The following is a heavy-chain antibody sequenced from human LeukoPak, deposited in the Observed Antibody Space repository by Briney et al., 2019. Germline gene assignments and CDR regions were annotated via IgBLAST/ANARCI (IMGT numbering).Heavy chain of an antibody. J-gene: IGHJ4*02. D-gene: IGHD1-26*01. CDR2: IIPILGIA. Sequence: SVNVSCKASGGTFSSYAISRVRQAPGPGLEWMGRIIPILGIANYAQKFQGRVTITADKSTSTAYMELSSLRSEDTAVYYCASNLVGATDYFDYWGQGTLVTVSS. CDR3: ASNLVGATDYFDY. CDR1: GGTFSSYA. V-gene: IGHV1-69*04.